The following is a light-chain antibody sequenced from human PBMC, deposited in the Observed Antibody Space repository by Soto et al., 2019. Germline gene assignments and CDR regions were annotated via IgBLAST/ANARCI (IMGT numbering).Light chain of an antibody. CDR3: QQLKSYPQT. Sequence: DIQLTQSPSFLPASLGDRVTITCRASQSFSSNLAWYQQKPGKAPKLLIYGASTWPSGVPSTFSGSASGTEFTLTISSLQPEDFATYYCQQLKSYPQTFGGGTKVEIK. CDR2: GAS. V-gene: IGKV1-9*01. CDR1: QSFSSN. J-gene: IGKJ4*01.